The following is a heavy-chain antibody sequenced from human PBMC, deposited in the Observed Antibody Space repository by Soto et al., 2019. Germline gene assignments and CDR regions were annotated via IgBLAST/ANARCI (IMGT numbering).Heavy chain of an antibody. CDR3: TRGPPRVQWFDP. CDR1: VGAVSSGTYY. V-gene: IGHV4-61*01. Sequence: PSQTLSLTCTVSVGAVSSGTYYWIWIRQPPGKGLEWIGHIYFTGSTNYNPSLKSRVTMSLDTSRNQFSLKLSSVTAADTAVYYRTRGPPRVQWFDPWGLGTLVIVSS. CDR2: IYFTGST. J-gene: IGHJ5*02.